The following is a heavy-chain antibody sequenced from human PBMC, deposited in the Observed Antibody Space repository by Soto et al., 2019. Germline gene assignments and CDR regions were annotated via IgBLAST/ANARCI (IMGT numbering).Heavy chain of an antibody. J-gene: IGHJ6*02. CDR2: ISSSGSTI. CDR1: GFTFSSYE. D-gene: IGHD6-13*01. CDR3: ARGRQLVNDYYYYYGMDV. V-gene: IGHV3-48*03. Sequence: EVRLVESGGGLVQPGGSLRLSCAASGFTFSSYEMNWVRQAPGKGLEWVSYISSSGSTIYYADSVKGRFTISRDNAKNSLYLQMNSLRAEDTAVYYCARGRQLVNDYYYYYGMDVWGQGTTVTVSS.